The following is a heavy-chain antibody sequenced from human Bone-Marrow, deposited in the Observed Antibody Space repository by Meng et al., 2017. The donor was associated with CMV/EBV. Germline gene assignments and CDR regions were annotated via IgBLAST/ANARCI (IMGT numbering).Heavy chain of an antibody. CDR2: ISSSSSYI. CDR3: AGGVAAAGDY. Sequence: GESLKISCAASGFTFSSYSMNWVRQAPGKGLEWISSISSSSSYIYYADSVKGRITISRDNAKHSLYLQINSLRAEDTAVYYCAGGVAAAGDYWGQGTLVTVSS. V-gene: IGHV3-21*01. CDR1: GFTFSSYS. D-gene: IGHD6-13*01. J-gene: IGHJ4*02.